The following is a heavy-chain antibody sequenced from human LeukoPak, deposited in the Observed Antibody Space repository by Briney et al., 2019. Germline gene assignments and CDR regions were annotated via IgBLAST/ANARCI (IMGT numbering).Heavy chain of an antibody. CDR1: GGSISSGSYY. Sequence: SETLSLTCTVSGGSISSGSYYWSWIRQPAGKGLEWIGRIYTSGSTNYNPSLKSRVTISVDTSKNQFSLKLSSVTAADTAVYYCARSGSYGDYVGYWGQGTLVTVSS. V-gene: IGHV4-61*02. CDR2: IYTSGST. J-gene: IGHJ4*02. CDR3: ARSGSYGDYVGY. D-gene: IGHD4-17*01.